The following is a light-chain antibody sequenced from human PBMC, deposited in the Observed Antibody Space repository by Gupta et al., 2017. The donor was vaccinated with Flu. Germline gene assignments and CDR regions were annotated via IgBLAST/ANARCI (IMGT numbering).Light chain of an antibody. J-gene: IGKJ4*01. CDR3: QQSQSTWLT. V-gene: IGKV1-39*01. CDR2: VAS. CDR1: EIINTY. Sequence: GDRVTITCRTSEIINTYLNWHQQKPGKAPKLLIYVASHLQSGVPSRFSGSGSGTDFTLTISNIQLEDFATYYCQQSQSTWLTFGGGTKVEI.